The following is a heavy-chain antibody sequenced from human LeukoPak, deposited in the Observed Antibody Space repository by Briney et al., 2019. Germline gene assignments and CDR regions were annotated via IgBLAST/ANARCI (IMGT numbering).Heavy chain of an antibody. CDR2: LSGSGGST. CDR1: RFTLRSYA. Sequence: PGGSLRLSRAASRFTLRSYAMSWVREAPGKGLEWVSALSGSGGSTYYADPVKGRFTISKDNSKNTLYLQMSSLRAEDTAVYYCARNVLRFLEWSSAIDPWGQGTLVTVSS. V-gene: IGHV3-23*01. CDR3: ARNVLRFLEWSSAIDP. D-gene: IGHD3-3*01. J-gene: IGHJ5*02.